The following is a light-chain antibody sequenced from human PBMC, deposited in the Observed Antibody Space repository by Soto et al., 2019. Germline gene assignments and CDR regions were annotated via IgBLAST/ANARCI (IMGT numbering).Light chain of an antibody. J-gene: IGKJ1*01. CDR1: QRISNW. CDR3: QQYTPSSRT. V-gene: IGKV1-5*03. Sequence: DIQMTQSPSTLSASVGDRVTITCRASQRISNWLAWYQQKPGKAPKLLIYKASSLEGGVPSRFSGSKSGTDFTLTISGLQPDDFTTYYCQQYTPSSRTFGQGTKVEIK. CDR2: KAS.